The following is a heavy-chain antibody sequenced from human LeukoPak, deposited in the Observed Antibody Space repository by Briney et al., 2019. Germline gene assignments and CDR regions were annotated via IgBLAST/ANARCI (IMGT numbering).Heavy chain of an antibody. CDR1: GYTFTSYD. CDR3: ARLAITMVRGVIVIDY. J-gene: IGHJ4*02. CDR2: MNPNSGNT. D-gene: IGHD3-10*01. Sequence: ASVKVSCKASGYTFTSYDINWVRQATGQGLEWMGWMNPNSGNTGYAQKFQGRVTITRNTSISTAYMELSSLRSEDTAVYYCARLAITMVRGVIVIDYWGQGTLVTVSS. V-gene: IGHV1-8*03.